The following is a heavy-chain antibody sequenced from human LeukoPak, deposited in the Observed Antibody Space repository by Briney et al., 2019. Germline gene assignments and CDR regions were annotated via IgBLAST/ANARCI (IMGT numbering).Heavy chain of an antibody. CDR1: GFTLSSYA. CDR2: ISVSGNT. CDR3: AKLIREVTTYDY. J-gene: IGHJ4*02. V-gene: IGHV3-23*01. D-gene: IGHD1-1*01. Sequence: GGSLRLSCAASGFTLSSYAMSWVRQGPGKGLEWVSAISVSGNTYHADSVKGRFTISRDNAKNSLFLQMNTLRVEDTAVYHCAKLIREVTTYDYWGPGALVTVSS.